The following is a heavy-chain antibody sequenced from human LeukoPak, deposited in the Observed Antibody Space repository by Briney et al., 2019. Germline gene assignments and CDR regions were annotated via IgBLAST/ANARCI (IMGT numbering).Heavy chain of an antibody. CDR2: ISWNSGSI. D-gene: IGHD3-9*01. J-gene: IGHJ3*02. V-gene: IGHV3-9*01. Sequence: PGRSLRLSCAASGFTFDDYAMHWVRQAPGKGLEWVSGISWNSGSIGYADSVKGRFTISRDNAKNSLYLQMNSLRAEDTALYYCAKDIIHYDILTGVRASDAFDIWGQGTMVTVSS. CDR3: AKDIIHYDILTGVRASDAFDI. CDR1: GFTFDDYA.